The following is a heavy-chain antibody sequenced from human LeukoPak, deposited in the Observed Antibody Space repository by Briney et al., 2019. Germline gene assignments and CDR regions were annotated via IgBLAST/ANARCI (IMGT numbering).Heavy chain of an antibody. CDR2: IYYSGST. V-gene: IGHV4-59*08. Sequence: PSETLSLTCTVSGGSISSYYWSWIRQPPGKGLEWIGYIYYSGSTNYNPSLKSRVTISVDTSKNQFSLKLSSVTAADTAVYYCARVNGYDYAYDDNWFDPWGQGTLVTVSS. CDR1: GGSISSYY. D-gene: IGHD5-12*01. CDR3: ARVNGYDYAYDDNWFDP. J-gene: IGHJ5*02.